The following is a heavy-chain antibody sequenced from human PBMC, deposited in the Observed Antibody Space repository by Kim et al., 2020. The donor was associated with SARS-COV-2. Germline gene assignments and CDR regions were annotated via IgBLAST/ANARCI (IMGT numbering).Heavy chain of an antibody. CDR1: GGSISSSSYY. D-gene: IGHD3-3*01. CDR2: IYYSGST. CDR3: ASPALTHYDFWSGYPSGGMDV. Sequence: SETLSLTCTVSGGSISSSSYYWGWIRQPPGKGLEWIGSIYYSGSTYYNPSLKSRVTISVDTSKNQFSLKLSSVTAADTAVYYCASPALTHYDFWSGYPSGGMDVWGQGTTVTVSS. V-gene: IGHV4-39*01. J-gene: IGHJ6*02.